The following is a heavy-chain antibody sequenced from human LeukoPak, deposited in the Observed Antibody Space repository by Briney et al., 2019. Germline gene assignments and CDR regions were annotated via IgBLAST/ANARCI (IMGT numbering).Heavy chain of an antibody. D-gene: IGHD4-17*01. CDR2: VYYSGRT. CDR1: AGSVSSGNYY. CDR3: ARSNTVTTLFVFDY. V-gene: IGHV4-61*01. J-gene: IGHJ4*02. Sequence: SETLSLTCTVSAGSVSSGNYYWNSIRQPPRKGQEWIGYVYYSGRTNYNPSLKSRVTISVDTSKNQCSLRLSSVTAADTAVYYCARSNTVTTLFVFDYWGQGTLVTVSS.